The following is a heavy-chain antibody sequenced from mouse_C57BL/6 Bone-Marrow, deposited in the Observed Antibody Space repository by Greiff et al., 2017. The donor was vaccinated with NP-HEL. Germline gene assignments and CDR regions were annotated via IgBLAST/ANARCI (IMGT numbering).Heavy chain of an antibody. J-gene: IGHJ4*01. CDR3: ATLYDGYYPYYAMDY. CDR1: GYTFTSYW. D-gene: IGHD2-3*01. Sequence: QVQLQQPGAELVMPGASVKLSCKASGYTFTSYWMHWVKQRPGQGLEWIGEIDPSDSYTNYNQKFKGKSTLTVDKSSSTAYMQLSSLTSEDSAVYYCATLYDGYYPYYAMDYWGQGTSVTVSS. V-gene: IGHV1-69*01. CDR2: IDPSDSYT.